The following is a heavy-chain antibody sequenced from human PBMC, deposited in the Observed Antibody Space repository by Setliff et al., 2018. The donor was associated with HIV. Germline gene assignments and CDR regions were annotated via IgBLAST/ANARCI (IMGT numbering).Heavy chain of an antibody. V-gene: IGHV4-39*01. CDR2: ILDGRVT. CDR3: ARPHSGRGGGAYFDP. J-gene: IGHJ5*02. CDR1: GDSITSGHFY. D-gene: IGHD6-19*01. Sequence: PSETLSLTCTVSGDSITSGHFYWGWIRQAPGKGLEWTGNILDGRVTFFNPSLRGRVTISVDASKNQVSLNLRSVTAADSAVYHCARPHSGRGGGAYFDPWGQGILVTAPQ.